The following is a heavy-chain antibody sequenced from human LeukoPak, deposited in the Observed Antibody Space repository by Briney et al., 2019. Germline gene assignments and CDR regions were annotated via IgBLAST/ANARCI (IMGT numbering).Heavy chain of an antibody. CDR1: GGSISSSHHY. D-gene: IGHD3-9*01. J-gene: IGHJ4*02. CDR3: ARVIRATGYYSNPKSGSFDF. CDR2: IYSSGST. Sequence: KPSETLSLTCAVSGGSISSSHHYWGWIRQPPGKGLEWIGNIYSSGSTYYNPSLRTRVTISVDTSKNQFSLKLSSVTAADTAVYYCARVIRATGYYSNPKSGSFDFWGQGTLVTVSS. V-gene: IGHV4-39*01.